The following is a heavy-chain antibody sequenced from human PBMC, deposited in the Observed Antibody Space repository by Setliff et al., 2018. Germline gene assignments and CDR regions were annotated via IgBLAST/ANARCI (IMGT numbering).Heavy chain of an antibody. CDR3: AKDRWGYADP. Sequence: LRLSCAASGFTFSSYSMSWIRQAPGKGLEWVSSISSSSTYIYYTDSVKGRFTVSRDNAMDTLFLQMNGLTTDDTAKYFCAKDRWGYADPWGQGTLVTVSS. V-gene: IGHV3-21*04. D-gene: IGHD2-2*01. J-gene: IGHJ5*02. CDR1: GFTFSSYS. CDR2: ISSSSTYI.